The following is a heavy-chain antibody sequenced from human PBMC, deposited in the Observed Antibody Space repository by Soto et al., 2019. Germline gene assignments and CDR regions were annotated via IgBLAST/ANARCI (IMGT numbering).Heavy chain of an antibody. CDR3: ARGGRSYCIGGSCYTGRSVWFDP. CDR2: IIPIFGTA. Sequence: QVQLVQSGAEVKKPGSSVKVSCKSSGGTFSSYAISWVRQAPGQGLEWMGGIIPIFGTANYAQKFPGRVTITSDESTSTAYLELSSLGSEDTAVYDCARGGRSYCIGGSCYTGRSVWFDPWGQGTLVTVSS. V-gene: IGHV1-69*01. CDR1: GGTFSSYA. J-gene: IGHJ5*02. D-gene: IGHD2-15*01.